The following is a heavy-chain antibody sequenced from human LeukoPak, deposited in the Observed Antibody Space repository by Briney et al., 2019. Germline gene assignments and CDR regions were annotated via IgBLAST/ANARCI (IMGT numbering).Heavy chain of an antibody. CDR1: GFTFSSYG. V-gene: IGHV3-30*02. D-gene: IGHD2-21*01. Sequence: HPGGSLRLSCAASGFTFSSYGMHWVRQAPGKGLEWVAVIWYDGSNKYYADSVKGRFTISRDNSKNTLYLQMNSLRAEDTAVYYCAKLCGGGSQPMDYWGQGTLVTVSS. CDR3: AKLCGGGSQPMDY. J-gene: IGHJ4*02. CDR2: IWYDGSNK.